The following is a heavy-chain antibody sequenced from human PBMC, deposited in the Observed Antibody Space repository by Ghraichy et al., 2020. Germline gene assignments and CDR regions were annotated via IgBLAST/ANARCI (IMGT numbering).Heavy chain of an antibody. CDR2: ISGSGDAT. J-gene: IGHJ4*02. D-gene: IGHD1-26*01. CDR1: GFNFKNYA. V-gene: IGHV3-23*01. Sequence: LSLTCAASGFNFKNYAMSWVRQAPGKGPEWVSVISGSGDATYYADSVKGRFTISRDNSNNTLYLQMNGLRAEDTAVYYCARRSGSYYDFDYWGQGNLVTVSS. CDR3: ARRSGSYYDFDY.